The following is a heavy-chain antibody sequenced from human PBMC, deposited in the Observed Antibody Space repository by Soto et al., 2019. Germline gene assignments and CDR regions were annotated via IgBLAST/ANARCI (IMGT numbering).Heavy chain of an antibody. CDR1: GFTFSSVS. D-gene: IGHD4-17*01. V-gene: IGHV3-21*04. CDR3: AKKGDYASGYFDY. Sequence: SLRLSCAASGFTFSSVSMNWVRQTPGKGLEWVSSISGSGSVQYYADSVKGRFTISRDHAKNSLDLQLNSLRAEDTAVYYCAKKGDYASGYFDYWGQGTLVTVSS. J-gene: IGHJ4*02. CDR2: ISGSGSVQ.